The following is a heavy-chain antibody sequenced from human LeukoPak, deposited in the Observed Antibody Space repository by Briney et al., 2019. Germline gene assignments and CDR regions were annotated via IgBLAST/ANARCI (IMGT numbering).Heavy chain of an antibody. V-gene: IGHV4-34*01. D-gene: IGHD1-1*01. CDR2: IHHSGAI. CDR3: ARRLEKWELQRDDSFDT. J-gene: IGHJ3*02. Sequence: SETLSLTCAVYGGSFTDYYWSWIRQPPGKGLEWIAEIHHSGAINYNPSLKPRVAISRDTSKNQISLKLTSVTAADTAVYYCARRLEKWELQRDDSFDTWGRGTMVTVSS. CDR1: GGSFTDYY.